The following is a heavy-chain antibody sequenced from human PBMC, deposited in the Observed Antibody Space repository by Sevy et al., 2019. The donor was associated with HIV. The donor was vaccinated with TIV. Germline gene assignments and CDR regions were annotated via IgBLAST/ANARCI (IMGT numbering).Heavy chain of an antibody. D-gene: IGHD2-2*01. J-gene: IGHJ3*02. CDR2: ISSSSSYI. Sequence: GGSLRLSCAASGFTFSSYSMNWVRQAPGKGLEWVSSISSSSSYIYYADSVKGRFTISRDNTKNSLNLQMNSLRAEDTAVYYCARDDAASVVGPATQSAFDIWGQGTMVTVSS. CDR3: ARDDAASVVGPATQSAFDI. V-gene: IGHV3-21*01. CDR1: GFTFSSYS.